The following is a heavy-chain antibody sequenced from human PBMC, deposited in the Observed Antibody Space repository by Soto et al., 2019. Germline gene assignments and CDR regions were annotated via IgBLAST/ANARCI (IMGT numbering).Heavy chain of an antibody. V-gene: IGHV4-59*08. CDR3: ARQAID. CDR1: GGSISDYY. J-gene: IGHJ4*02. CDR2: GYYSGST. Sequence: QVQLQESGPGLVKPSETLSLTCTVSGGSISDYYWSWFRQAPGKGLDWIGYGYYSGSTNYNPALQSRVTISVDTSKNQFSLKLSSVTAADTAVYYCARQAIDWGQGTLVTVSS.